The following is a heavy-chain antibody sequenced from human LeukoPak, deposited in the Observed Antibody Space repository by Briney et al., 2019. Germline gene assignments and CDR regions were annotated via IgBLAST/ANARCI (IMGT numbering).Heavy chain of an antibody. V-gene: IGHV7-4-1*02. CDR1: GYAFINYA. CDR2: INTNTGNP. J-gene: IGHJ4*02. D-gene: IGHD4-17*01. Sequence: GASVKVSCKTSGYAFINYAINWVRQAPGQGLEWMGWINTNTGNPTYAQGFTGRFIFSLDTSVSTTYLQISSLETEDTAIYYCARSNNDGDYLGVGFDYWGRGALVTVSS. CDR3: ARSNNDGDYLGVGFDY.